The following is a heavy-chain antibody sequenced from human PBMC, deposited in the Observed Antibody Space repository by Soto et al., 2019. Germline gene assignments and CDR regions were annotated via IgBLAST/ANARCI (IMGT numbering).Heavy chain of an antibody. CDR2: IYPGDSDT. CDR1: GGSLSRYW. Sequence: ESLMMYSTRDGGSLSRYWIGWVRQMRGKGLEWMGIIYPGDSDTRYSPSFQAQVTISADNSISTAYLHWSSLKASDTAMYYFARPVDIAMPSGGMHVWRQVTTVTLSS. J-gene: IGHJ6*02. CDR3: ARPVDIAMPSGGMHV. D-gene: IGHD5-18*01. V-gene: IGHV5-51*01.